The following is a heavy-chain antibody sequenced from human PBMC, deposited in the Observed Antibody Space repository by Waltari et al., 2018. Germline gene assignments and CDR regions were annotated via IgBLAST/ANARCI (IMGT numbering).Heavy chain of an antibody. J-gene: IGHJ4*02. CDR2: SQQSGGT. CDR3: AREMNPRAPYFDL. V-gene: IGHV4-31*03. Sequence: QVQLQESGPGLVRPSQTLSLTCTVSVGPISRGSYYWSWIRQHPGKGLEWIGYSQQSGGTLYNPSLESRVSIGVDTSKNQFSLKVSSVTAADTAVYYCAREMNPRAPYFDLWGQGALVTVSS. CDR1: VGPISRGSYY.